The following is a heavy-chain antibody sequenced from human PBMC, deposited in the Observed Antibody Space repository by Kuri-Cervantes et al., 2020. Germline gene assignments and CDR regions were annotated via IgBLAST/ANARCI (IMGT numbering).Heavy chain of an antibody. CDR1: GFIFSNTW. Sequence: GGSLRLSCAASGFIFSNTWMSWVRRAPGKGLEWVGRIKSKTDGGTTDYAAPVKGRFTISRDDSKNTLYLQMNSLKTEDTAVYYCTTDNPFVGSSGSDDAFDIWGQGTMVTVSS. CDR3: TTDNPFVGSSGSDDAFDI. CDR2: IKSKTDGGTT. V-gene: IGHV3-15*01. D-gene: IGHD3-22*01. J-gene: IGHJ3*02.